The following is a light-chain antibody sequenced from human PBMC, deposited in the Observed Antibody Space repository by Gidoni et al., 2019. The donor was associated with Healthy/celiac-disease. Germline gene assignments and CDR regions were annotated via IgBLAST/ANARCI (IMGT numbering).Light chain of an antibody. Sequence: EIVLTQSPGTLSLSPGERATLSCRASQSVSSSYLAWYQQKPGQAPRLLIYGASSRATGIPDRFSGSGSGTDCTLTISRLEPEDFAVYYCQQYGSSPLTFXGXTKVEIK. J-gene: IGKJ4*01. V-gene: IGKV3-20*01. CDR3: QQYGSSPLT. CDR1: QSVSSSY. CDR2: GAS.